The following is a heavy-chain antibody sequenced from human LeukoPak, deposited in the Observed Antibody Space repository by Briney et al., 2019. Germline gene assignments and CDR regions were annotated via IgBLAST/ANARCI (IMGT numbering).Heavy chain of an antibody. CDR2: ISYDGSNK. CDR3: ANLLGYCSNGGSYTA. V-gene: IGHV3-30*18. D-gene: IGHD2-8*01. J-gene: IGHJ4*02. CDR1: GFTFSNYA. Sequence: GGSLRLSCAASGFTFSNYAMHWVRQAPGKGLEWVAVISYDGSNKYYADSVKGRFTISRDNSKNTLYLQMNSLRAEDTAVYYCANLLGYCSNGGSYTARGQGTLVNVSS.